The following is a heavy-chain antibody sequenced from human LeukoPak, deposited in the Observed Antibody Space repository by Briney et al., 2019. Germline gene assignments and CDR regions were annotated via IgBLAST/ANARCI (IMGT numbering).Heavy chain of an antibody. V-gene: IGHV4-30-2*01. D-gene: IGHD3-10*01. J-gene: IGHJ4*02. CDR3: ARVPYGSGSYFDY. CDR2: IYHSGST. CDR1: GGSISSGGYY. Sequence: SQTLSLTCTVSGGSISSGGYYWSWIRQPPGKGLEWIGYIYHSGSTYYNPSLKSRVTISVDRSKNQFSLKLSSETAADTAVYYCARVPYGSGSYFDYWGQGTLVTVSS.